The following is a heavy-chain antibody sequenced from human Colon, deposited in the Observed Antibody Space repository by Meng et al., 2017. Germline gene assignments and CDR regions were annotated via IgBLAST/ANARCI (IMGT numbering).Heavy chain of an antibody. Sequence: QLQESGPGLGNASGTLPLTCAVFGVYISTTNWWPWFRQSPGKGLEWIGESYHSGSTNYNPSPKSRVTISVDKSKNQFSLILTSVTAADTAVYYCASSSGWWRLDSWGQGTLVTVSS. CDR1: GVYISTTNW. D-gene: IGHD6-19*01. V-gene: IGHV4-4*02. CDR2: SYHSGST. J-gene: IGHJ4*02. CDR3: ASSSGWWRLDS.